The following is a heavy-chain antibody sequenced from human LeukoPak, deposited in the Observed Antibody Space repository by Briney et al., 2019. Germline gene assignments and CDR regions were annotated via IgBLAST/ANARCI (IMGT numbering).Heavy chain of an antibody. CDR2: ITGSGGNS. V-gene: IGHV3-23*01. Sequence: GGTLRLSCAASGFILSTYGMSWVRQAPGKGLEWVSLITGSGGNSYYADSVKGRFTISRDNYKDTLYLQMNSLRAEDTAVYYCAKIGRRYDFWTGYYEEEVDYMDVWGKGTTVTVSS. CDR3: AKIGRRYDFWTGYYEEEVDYMDV. J-gene: IGHJ6*03. D-gene: IGHD3-3*01. CDR1: GFILSTYG.